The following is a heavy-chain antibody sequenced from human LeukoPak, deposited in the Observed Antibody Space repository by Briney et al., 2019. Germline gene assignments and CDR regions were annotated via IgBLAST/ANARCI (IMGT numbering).Heavy chain of an antibody. V-gene: IGHV4-59*01. CDR3: AREKYPLGTYYYYMDV. CDR2: VYGSGTT. J-gene: IGHJ6*03. CDR1: GGSISVYY. Sequence: KPSETLSLTCTVSGGSISVYYWTWARQPPGKGREWIGNVYGSGTTNYNPPLKSRLTISADTAKNQFSLKLSSVTAADTAVYYCAREKYPLGTYYYYMDVWGKGTTVTVSS. D-gene: IGHD2-2*01.